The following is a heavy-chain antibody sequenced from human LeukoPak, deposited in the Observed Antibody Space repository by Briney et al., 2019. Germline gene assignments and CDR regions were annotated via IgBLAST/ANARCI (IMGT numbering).Heavy chain of an antibody. CDR1: GFTLDDYA. CDR2: TSGDGDNT. CDR3: AKGVRSGTYYNCFDP. V-gene: IGHV3-43*02. J-gene: IGHJ5*02. Sequence: GGSLRLSCVASGFTLDDYALHWVRQAPGKGLEWISLTSGDGDNTYYADSVKGRFTISRDPSKNSLYLQMSSLRAEDTALYYCAKGVRSGTYYNCFDPWGEGTLVTVSS. D-gene: IGHD1-26*01.